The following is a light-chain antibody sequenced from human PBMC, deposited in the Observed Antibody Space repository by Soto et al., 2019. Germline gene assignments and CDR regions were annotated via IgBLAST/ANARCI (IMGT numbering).Light chain of an antibody. CDR1: QSISSW. Sequence: DIQMTQPTSPLAASVGDRVTITCRASQSISSWLAWYQQKPWKAPKLLIYDASSLESGVPSRFSGSGSGTAFTLTICSLEPEDFAVYYCQQRSNLPPTLCQGTRLEIK. J-gene: IGKJ5*01. V-gene: IGKV1-5*01. CDR3: QQRSNLPPT. CDR2: DAS.